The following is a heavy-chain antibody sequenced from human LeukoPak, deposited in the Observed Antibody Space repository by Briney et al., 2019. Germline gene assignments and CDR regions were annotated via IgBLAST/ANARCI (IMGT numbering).Heavy chain of an antibody. CDR3: AREVITGTPNAFDI. CDR2: IYYSGST. J-gene: IGHJ3*02. V-gene: IGHV4-59*12. D-gene: IGHD1-20*01. CDR1: GGSISSYY. Sequence: SETLSLTCTVSGGSISSYYWSWIRQPPGKGLEWIGYIYYSGSTYYNPSLKGRVTISVDTSKNQFSLKLSSVTAADTAVYYCAREVITGTPNAFDIWGQGTMVTVSS.